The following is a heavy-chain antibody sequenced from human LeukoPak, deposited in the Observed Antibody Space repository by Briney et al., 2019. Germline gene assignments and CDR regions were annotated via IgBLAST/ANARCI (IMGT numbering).Heavy chain of an antibody. J-gene: IGHJ4*02. V-gene: IGHV4-34*01. CDR2: INHSGST. D-gene: IGHD4-17*01. CDR3: ARGRMTNGYFDY. CDR1: GGSFSGYY. Sequence: KPSETLSLTCAVYGGSFSGYYWSWIRQPPGKGLEWIGEINHSGSTNYNPSLKSRVTISVDTSENQFSLKLSSVTAADTAVYYCARGRMTNGYFDYWGQGTLVTVSS.